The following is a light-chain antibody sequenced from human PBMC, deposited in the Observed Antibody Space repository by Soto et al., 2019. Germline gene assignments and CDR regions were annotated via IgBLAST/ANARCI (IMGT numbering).Light chain of an antibody. V-gene: IGKV1-5*01. CDR1: QTISNW. J-gene: IGKJ4*01. CDR3: QQHNTYPLT. CDR2: DAS. Sequence: DIQMTQSPSTLSASVGDRVTITCRASQTISNWLAWYQQKPGKAPKVLIFDASTLDGGVPSRFSGRRSGTDFTLTISSLQPSDFATYYCQQHNTYPLTLGGGTKVDIK.